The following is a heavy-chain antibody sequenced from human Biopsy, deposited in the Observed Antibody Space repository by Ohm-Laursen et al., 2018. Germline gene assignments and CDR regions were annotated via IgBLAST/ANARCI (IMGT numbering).Heavy chain of an antibody. V-gene: IGHV4-34*08. CDR2: INQAGTT. J-gene: IGHJ4*02. D-gene: IGHD2-15*01. CDR3: GNEVHGRDY. CDR1: GKTFSDYQ. Sequence: SETLSLTCPVFGKTFSDYQWSWIRQPPGKGLEWIGQINQAGTTNYNPSLKSRVSISADASKYEFSLRLTSVTAADTVVYLCGNEVHGRDYWGLGAQVTVSS.